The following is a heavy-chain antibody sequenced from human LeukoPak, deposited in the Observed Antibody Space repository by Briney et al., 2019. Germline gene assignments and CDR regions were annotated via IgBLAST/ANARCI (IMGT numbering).Heavy chain of an antibody. V-gene: IGHV3-48*03. CDR3: ARDHYYSYYMDV. J-gene: IGHJ6*03. Sequence: GGSLRLSCAASGFTFSSYEMNWVRQAPGKGLEWVSYISSSGSTIYYADSVKGRFTISRDNAKNSLYLQMNSLRAEDTAVYYCARDHYYSYYMDVWGKGTTVAVSS. CDR1: GFTFSSYE. D-gene: IGHD3-10*01. CDR2: ISSSGSTI.